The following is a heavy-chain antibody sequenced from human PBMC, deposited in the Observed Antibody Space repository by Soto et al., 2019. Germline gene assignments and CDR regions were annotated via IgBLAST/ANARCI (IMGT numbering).Heavy chain of an antibody. CDR3: AKVFEFKSRENFDY. CDR2: ITGSGDST. CDR1: GFTFSSYA. V-gene: IGHV3-23*01. Sequence: GGSLRLSCAASGFTFSSYAMSWVRQAPGKGLEWVSAITGSGDSTYYADSVKGRFTVSRDNSKNTLYLQMNSLRAEDTAVYYCAKVFEFKSRENFDYWGQGILVTVSS. J-gene: IGHJ4*02. D-gene: IGHD2-2*01.